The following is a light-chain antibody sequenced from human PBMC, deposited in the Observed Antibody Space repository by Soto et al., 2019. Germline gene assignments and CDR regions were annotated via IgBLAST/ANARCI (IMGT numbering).Light chain of an antibody. V-gene: IGKV4-1*01. J-gene: IGKJ2*01. CDR3: QQYYGAPPYT. CDR2: WAS. CDR1: LSVLYSSNNKNY. Sequence: DIVMTQSPDSLAVSLGERATINCKSSLSVLYSSNNKNYLAWYQQRPGQPPKLLIYWASTRESGVPDRFSGSGSGTDFTLTISSLQAEDVAVYYCQQYYGAPPYTFGQGTKLEIK.